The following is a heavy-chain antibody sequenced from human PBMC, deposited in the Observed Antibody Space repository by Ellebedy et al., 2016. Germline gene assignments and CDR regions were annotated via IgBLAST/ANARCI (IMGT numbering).Heavy chain of an antibody. Sequence: SETLSLTCTVSGGSISSYYWSWIRQPPGKGLEWIGYIYYSGNTNYSPSLKSRVTISVDTSKNQFSLKLSSVTAADTAVYYCATYTMGRLDYWGQGTLVTVSS. CDR1: GGSISSYY. CDR2: IYYSGNT. J-gene: IGHJ4*02. CDR3: ATYTMGRLDY. D-gene: IGHD1-1*01. V-gene: IGHV4-59*08.